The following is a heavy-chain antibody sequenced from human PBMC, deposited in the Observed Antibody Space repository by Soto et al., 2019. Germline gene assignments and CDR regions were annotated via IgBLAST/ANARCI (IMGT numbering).Heavy chain of an antibody. J-gene: IGHJ4*02. CDR3: ARETARVYYFAY. CDR2: IIPILGIA. D-gene: IGHD2-21*02. V-gene: IGHV1-69*08. Sequence: QVQLVQSGAEVKKPGSSVKVSCKASGGTFSSYTISCVRQAPGQGLEWMGRIIPILGIANYAQKFQGRVTITADKSTSTAYMELSSLRSEDTAVYYCARETARVYYFAYWAQGTLVTVSS. CDR1: GGTFSSYT.